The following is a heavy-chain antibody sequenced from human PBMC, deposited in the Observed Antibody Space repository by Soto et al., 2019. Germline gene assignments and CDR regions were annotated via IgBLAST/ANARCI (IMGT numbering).Heavy chain of an antibody. CDR1: GGSISGYY. Sequence: PSETLSLTCTVSGGSISGYYWSWVRQPAGKGLEWVGRIYSDGTTNYSPSLKSRVTMSLDTSKDQFSLHLNSVPAADTAVYYCSRVGCSNSKCYTRGMDVWGQGTTVTVSS. V-gene: IGHV4-4*07. CDR2: IYSDGTT. D-gene: IGHD2-2*01. CDR3: SRVGCSNSKCYTRGMDV. J-gene: IGHJ6*02.